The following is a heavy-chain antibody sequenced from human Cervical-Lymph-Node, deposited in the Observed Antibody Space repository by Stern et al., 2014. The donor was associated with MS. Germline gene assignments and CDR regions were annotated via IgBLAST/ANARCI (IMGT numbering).Heavy chain of an antibody. V-gene: IGHV3-9*01. CDR2: ISWNRADG. J-gene: IGHJ4*01. Sequence: EVQLEESGGGLVQPARTLRLSCAASGFTLDDHAMHLVRPGPAQGLEWGSGISWNRADGAYSDSAKGRFTISRDNAKKSLYLQMNSLGAEDTALYYCVKDVDSSVAVSFDYWGHGTLVTVSS. CDR3: VKDVDSSVAVSFDY. D-gene: IGHD6-6*01. CDR1: GFTLDDHA.